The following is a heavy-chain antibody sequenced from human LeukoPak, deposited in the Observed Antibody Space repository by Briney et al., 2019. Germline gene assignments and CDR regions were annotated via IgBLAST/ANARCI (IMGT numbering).Heavy chain of an antibody. J-gene: IGHJ4*02. CDR2: INPDNSDT. CDR1: GNSFTNNW. Sequence: KPGESLKISCKGSGNSFTNNWIVWVRQMPGKGLEWIGIINPDNSDTQYSPPFQGQVTISVDKSITTAYLQWSSLKASDTAKYYCVKRRNDVYDTSPWDPDYWGQGTLVTVSS. CDR3: VKRRNDVYDTSPWDPDY. V-gene: IGHV5-51*03. D-gene: IGHD3-3*01.